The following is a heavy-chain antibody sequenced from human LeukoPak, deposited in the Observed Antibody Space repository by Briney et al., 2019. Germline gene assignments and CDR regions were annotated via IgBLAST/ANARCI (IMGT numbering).Heavy chain of an antibody. Sequence: SETLSLTCAVSGGSISSSNWWSWVRQPPGKGLEWIGEIYHSGSTNYNPSLKSRVTISVDTSKNQFSLKLSSVTAADTAVYYCARPYLTWFDPWGQGTLVTVSS. J-gene: IGHJ5*02. V-gene: IGHV4-4*02. CDR1: GGSISSSNW. CDR2: IYHSGST. CDR3: ARPYLTWFDP.